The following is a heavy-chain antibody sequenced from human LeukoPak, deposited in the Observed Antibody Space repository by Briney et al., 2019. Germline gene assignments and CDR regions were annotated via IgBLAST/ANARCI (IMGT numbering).Heavy chain of an antibody. CDR2: IHYSGTA. CDR3: AGEYSSAVGY. CDR1: GVSIITNTYH. Sequence: SETLSLTCTVSGVSIITNTYHWGWVRQPPGKGLEWIASIHYSGTAYYRPPLRSRLTISADTSKNQFSLKLRSVTAADTAVYYCAGEYSSAVGYWGQGTLVTVSS. D-gene: IGHD3-22*01. V-gene: IGHV4-39*01. J-gene: IGHJ4*02.